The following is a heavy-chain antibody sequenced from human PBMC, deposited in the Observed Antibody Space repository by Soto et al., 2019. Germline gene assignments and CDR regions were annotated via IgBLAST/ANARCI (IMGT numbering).Heavy chain of an antibody. V-gene: IGHV1-8*01. CDR1: GYTFTSYD. J-gene: IGHJ6*02. CDR3: ARLYYDFWSGYSSIGLMDV. D-gene: IGHD3-3*01. Sequence: ASVKVSCKASGYTFTSYDINWVRQATGQGLEWMGWMNPNSGNTGYAQKFQGRVTMTRNTSISTAYMELSSLRSEDTAVYYCARLYYDFWSGYSSIGLMDVWGQGTTVTAP. CDR2: MNPNSGNT.